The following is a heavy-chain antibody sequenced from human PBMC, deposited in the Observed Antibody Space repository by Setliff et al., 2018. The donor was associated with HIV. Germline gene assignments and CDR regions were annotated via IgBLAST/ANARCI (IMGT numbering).Heavy chain of an antibody. V-gene: IGHV1-2*06. CDR2: INPNIGST. D-gene: IGHD3-9*01. CDR1: GYTFTGYY. Sequence: ASVKVSCKASGYTFTGYYIHWVRQAPGQGLQWMGRINPNIGSTNYAQNFQGRATMTRDTSVNTAFMELSNLRSEDSAVYYCVRGDDILTGYFRPYFFDYWGQGTLVTVSS. CDR3: VRGDDILTGYFRPYFFDY. J-gene: IGHJ4*02.